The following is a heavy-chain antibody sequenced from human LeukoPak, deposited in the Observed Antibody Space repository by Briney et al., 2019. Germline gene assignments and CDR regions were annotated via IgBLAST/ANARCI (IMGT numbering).Heavy chain of an antibody. CDR3: ARDRGTAGLDF. V-gene: IGHV3-48*04. J-gene: IGHJ4*02. D-gene: IGHD2-21*02. CDR2: ISGTGSTI. Sequence: GGSLRLSCAASGFTFNVYSIDWVHQAPGKGPEWLSYISGTGSTIYYAASVKGRFTISRDNAKSSLYLQMNGLRVEDTAVYYCARDRGTAGLDFWGQGTLVTVSS. CDR1: GFTFNVYS.